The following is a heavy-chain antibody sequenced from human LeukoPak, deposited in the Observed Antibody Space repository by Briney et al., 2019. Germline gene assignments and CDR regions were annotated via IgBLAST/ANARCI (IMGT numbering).Heavy chain of an antibody. Sequence: SEALSLTCTVSGGSISSYYWSWIRQPPGKGLEWIGYIYYSGSTNYNPSLKSRVTISVDTSKNQFSLKLSSVTAADTAVYYCARGGGSYYYYGMDVWGQGTTVTVSS. CDR2: IYYSGST. V-gene: IGHV4-59*01. CDR1: GGSISSYY. CDR3: ARGGGSYYYYGMDV. D-gene: IGHD1-1*01. J-gene: IGHJ6*02.